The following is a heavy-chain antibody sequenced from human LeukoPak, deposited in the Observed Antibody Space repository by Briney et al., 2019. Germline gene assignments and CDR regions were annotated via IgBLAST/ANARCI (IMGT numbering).Heavy chain of an antibody. CDR3: ARGYYDYVWGSYRSRVDP. J-gene: IGHJ5*02. D-gene: IGHD3-16*02. V-gene: IGHV4-34*01. CDR1: GGSFSGYY. Sequence: SETLSLTCAVYGGSFSGYYWSWIRQPPGKGLEWIGEINHSGSTNYNPSLKSRVTISVDTSKNHFSLKLSSVTAADTAVYYCARGYYDYVWGSYRSRVDPWGQGTLVTVSS. CDR2: INHSGST.